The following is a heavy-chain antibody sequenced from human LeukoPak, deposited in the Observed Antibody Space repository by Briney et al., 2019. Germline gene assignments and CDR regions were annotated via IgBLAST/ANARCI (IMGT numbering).Heavy chain of an antibody. Sequence: PSQTLSLTCAVSGGSVTSGGYSWTWIRQPPGKGLEWIGYIYHSGNTYYNPSLKSRVTISVDRSENQFSLKLSSVTAADTAVYYCASVVTDYYDSSGYYDYWGQGALVTVSS. D-gene: IGHD3-22*01. CDR2: IYHSGNT. CDR3: ASVVTDYYDSSGYYDY. V-gene: IGHV4-30-2*01. CDR1: GGSVTSGGYS. J-gene: IGHJ4*02.